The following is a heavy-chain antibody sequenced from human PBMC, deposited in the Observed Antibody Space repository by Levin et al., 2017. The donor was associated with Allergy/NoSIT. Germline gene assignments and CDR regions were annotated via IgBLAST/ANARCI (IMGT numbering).Heavy chain of an antibody. J-gene: IGHJ3*02. V-gene: IGHV3-11*03. CDR3: ARSGRAPAALSDI. D-gene: IGHD2-2*01. Sequence: TGGSLRLSCAASGFTFSDYYMSWIRQAPGKGLEWVSYISSSSSYTNYADSVKGRFTISRDNAKNSLYLQMNSLRAEDTAVYYCARSGRAPAALSDIWGQGTMVTVSS. CDR2: ISSSSSYT. CDR1: GFTFSDYY.